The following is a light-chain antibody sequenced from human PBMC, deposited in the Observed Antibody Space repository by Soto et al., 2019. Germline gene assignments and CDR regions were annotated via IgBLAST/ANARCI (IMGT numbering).Light chain of an antibody. V-gene: IGKV1-5*03. CDR2: KAS. J-gene: IGKJ2*01. CDR1: QNIISW. Sequence: DIQMTQSPSTLSASVGDRVTITCRASQNIISWLAWYQQKPGKAPKLLTYKASSLESWGPSRFSGSGSGTEFTLTINSLQPDDFATYYCQQYISFPHTFGQGTKLEIK. CDR3: QQYISFPHT.